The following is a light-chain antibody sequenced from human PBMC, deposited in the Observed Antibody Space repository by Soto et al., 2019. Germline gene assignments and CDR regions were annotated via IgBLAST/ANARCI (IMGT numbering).Light chain of an antibody. CDR1: TSNVANNF. CDR2: DDI. Sequence: QSVLTQPPSVSAAPGQNGSVSCSGTTSNVANNFVSWYQQFPGKAPKLLIYDDIRRPSGIPDRFSASKSGTSATLGITGLQTGDEADYYCGSWDSSLTANVFGTGTKVTVL. V-gene: IGLV1-51*01. CDR3: GSWDSSLTANV. J-gene: IGLJ1*01.